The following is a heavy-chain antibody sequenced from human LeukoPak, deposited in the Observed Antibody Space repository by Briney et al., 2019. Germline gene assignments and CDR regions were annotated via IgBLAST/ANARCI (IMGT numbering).Heavy chain of an antibody. CDR3: AREDTRRGSRGYFDY. CDR1: GYTFTSYG. V-gene: IGHV1-18*01. D-gene: IGHD2-2*01. Sequence: ASVKVSCKASGYTFTSYGISWVRQAPGQGLEWIGWISGDNGSTNYAQKLQGRVTMTTDTSTSTAYMELRSLRSDDSAVYYCAREDTRRGSRGYFDYWGQGTLVTVSS. J-gene: IGHJ4*02. CDR2: ISGDNGST.